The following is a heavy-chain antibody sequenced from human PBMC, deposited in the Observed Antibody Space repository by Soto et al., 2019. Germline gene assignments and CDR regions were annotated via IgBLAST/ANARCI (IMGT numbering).Heavy chain of an antibody. CDR2: IYYSGST. Sequence: PSETLSRTCTVSGGSISSGGYYWSWIRQHPGKGLEWIGYIYYSGSTYYNPSLKSRVTISVDTSKNQFSLKLSSVTAADTAVYYCARESMVRGATPYGMDVWGQGTTVTVSS. J-gene: IGHJ6*02. CDR1: GGSISSGGYY. CDR3: ARESMVRGATPYGMDV. D-gene: IGHD3-10*01. V-gene: IGHV4-31*03.